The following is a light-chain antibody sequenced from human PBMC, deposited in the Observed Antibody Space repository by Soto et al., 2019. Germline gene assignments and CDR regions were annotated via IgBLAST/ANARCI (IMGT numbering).Light chain of an antibody. CDR1: QAISSW. CDR2: KAS. Sequence: DIQMTQYPSTLSASVGDSVTITCRASQAISSWLAWYQQKPGKAPKLLIYKASRLENGVPSRFSGSGSGTEFTLTITSLQPDDFATYYCHQYHSFSWTVGQGTKVEIK. V-gene: IGKV1-5*03. J-gene: IGKJ1*01. CDR3: HQYHSFSWT.